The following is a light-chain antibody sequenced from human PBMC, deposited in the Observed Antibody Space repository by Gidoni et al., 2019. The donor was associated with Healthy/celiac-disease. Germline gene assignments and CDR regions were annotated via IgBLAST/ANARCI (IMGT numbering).Light chain of an antibody. CDR3: QQYNSYSYT. CDR2: KAS. CDR1: QSISSW. Sequence: IQMTQSPSTLSASVGDRVTHTCRASQSISSWLAWYQQKPGKAPKPLIYKASRLESGVPSRFSGSGSGTEFTLTISSLQPDDFATYYCQQYNSYSYTFGQGTKLEIK. J-gene: IGKJ2*01. V-gene: IGKV1-5*03.